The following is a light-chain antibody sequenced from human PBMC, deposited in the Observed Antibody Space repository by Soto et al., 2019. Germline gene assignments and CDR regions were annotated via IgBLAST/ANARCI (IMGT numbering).Light chain of an antibody. J-gene: IGKJ4*01. CDR1: LIVSSSY. V-gene: IGKV3-20*01. CDR3: QQYGSFLT. CDR2: GAS. Sequence: EIVLTQSPGTLSLSPEERATLSCRAFLIVSSSYLAWYQQNPGQSPRLLIYGASSRAIGFPDRFSGSWSGTDFILTFSRLEPEDFAVYYCQQYGSFLTFGGGTKVDIK.